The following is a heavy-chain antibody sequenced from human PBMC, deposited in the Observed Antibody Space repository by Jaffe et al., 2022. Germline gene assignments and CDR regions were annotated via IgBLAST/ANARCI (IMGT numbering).Heavy chain of an antibody. CDR1: GGSISSGSYY. J-gene: IGHJ3*02. Sequence: QVQLQESGPGLVKPSQTLSLTCTVSGGSISSGSYYWSWIRQPAGKGLEWIGRIYTSGSTNYNPSLKSRVTISVDTSKNQFSLKLSSVTAADTAVYYCATLAYCGGDCYRGAFDIWGQGTMVTVSS. CDR2: IYTSGST. V-gene: IGHV4-61*02. CDR3: ATLAYCGGDCYRGAFDI. D-gene: IGHD2-21*02.